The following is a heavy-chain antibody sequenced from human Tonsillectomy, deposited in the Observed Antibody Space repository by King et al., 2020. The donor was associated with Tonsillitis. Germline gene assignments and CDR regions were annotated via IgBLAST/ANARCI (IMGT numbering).Heavy chain of an antibody. CDR1: GFTFSSYW. J-gene: IGHJ6*02. CDR3: AGAPNVLIVGSIHYYHYGMDV. CDR2: IKQDGSEK. V-gene: IGHV3-7*01. Sequence: VQLVESGGGLVQPGGSLRLSCAASGFTFSSYWLNWVRQAPGKGLEWVANIKQDGSEKYYVDSVKGRFTISRDNAKNSLFLQMNSLRAEDTVVYYFAGAPNVLIVGSIHYYHYGMDVWGQGTTVTVSS. D-gene: IGHD1-26*01.